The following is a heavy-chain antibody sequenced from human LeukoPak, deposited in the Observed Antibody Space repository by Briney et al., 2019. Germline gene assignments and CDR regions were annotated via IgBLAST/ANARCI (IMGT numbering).Heavy chain of an antibody. D-gene: IGHD6-6*01. CDR2: ISTYNGNS. V-gene: IGHV1-18*01. Sequence: ASVRVSCKASGYTFTSYSINWVRQAPGQGLEWMGWISTYNGNSNYAQKPQGRVTMTTDTSTSTAYMELRSLRSDDTAMYYCAKDRWRDGSSSFDNWGQRTLATVSS. CDR3: AKDRWRDGSSSFDN. J-gene: IGHJ4*01. CDR1: GYTFTSYS.